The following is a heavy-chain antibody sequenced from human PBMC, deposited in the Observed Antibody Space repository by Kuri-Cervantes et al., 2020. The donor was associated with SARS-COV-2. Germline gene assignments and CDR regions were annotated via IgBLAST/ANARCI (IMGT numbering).Heavy chain of an antibody. CDR1: GFTFSGYS. V-gene: IGHV3-21*01. CDR2: ISSSSSYI. CDR3: AREGELRAFDI. D-gene: IGHD1-26*01. J-gene: IGHJ3*02. Sequence: GESLKISCAASGFTFSGYSMNWVRQAPGKGLEWVSSISSSSSYIYYADSVKGRFTISRDNAKNSLYLQMNSLRAEDTAVYYCAREGELRAFDIWGQGTMVTVSS.